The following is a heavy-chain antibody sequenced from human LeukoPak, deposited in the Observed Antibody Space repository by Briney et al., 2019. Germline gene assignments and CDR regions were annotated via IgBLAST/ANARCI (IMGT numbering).Heavy chain of an antibody. J-gene: IGHJ5*02. Sequence: GGSLRLSCAASGFTFSSYAMSWVRQAPGKGLEWVSVIYSGGSTYYADSVKGRFAISRDNSKNTLYLQMNSLRAEDTAVYNCARTNWFDPWGQGTLVTVSS. CDR2: IYSGGST. CDR3: ARTNWFDP. V-gene: IGHV3-66*01. CDR1: GFTFSSYA.